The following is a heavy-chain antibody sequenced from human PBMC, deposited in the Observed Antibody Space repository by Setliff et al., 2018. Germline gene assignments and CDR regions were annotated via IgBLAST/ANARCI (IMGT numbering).Heavy chain of an antibody. D-gene: IGHD5-12*01. CDR3: ARAKDGYDFDYFDY. CDR2: IYYSGST. J-gene: IGHJ4*02. Sequence: SETLSLTCAVYGGSFSGYYWSWIRQPPGKGLEWIGYIYYSGSTYYNPSLKSLVTISVDTSKNQFSLKLTSLTAADTAVYYCARAKDGYDFDYFDYWGQGTPVTVSS. CDR1: GGSFSGYY. V-gene: IGHV4-34*09.